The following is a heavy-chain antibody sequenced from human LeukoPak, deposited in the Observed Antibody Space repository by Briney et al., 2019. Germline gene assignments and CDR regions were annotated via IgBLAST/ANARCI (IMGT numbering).Heavy chain of an antibody. D-gene: IGHD3-10*01. J-gene: IGHJ4*02. CDR1: GGSFSGYY. CDR2: INHSGST. CDR3: ARGPRYYYGLGSYYNS. Sequence: SETLSLTCAVYGGSFSGYYWSWIRQPPGKGLEWIGEINHSGSTNYNPSLKSRVTISVDTSKNQFSLKLSSVTAADAAVYYCARGPRYYYGLGSYYNSWGQGTLVTVSS. V-gene: IGHV4-34*01.